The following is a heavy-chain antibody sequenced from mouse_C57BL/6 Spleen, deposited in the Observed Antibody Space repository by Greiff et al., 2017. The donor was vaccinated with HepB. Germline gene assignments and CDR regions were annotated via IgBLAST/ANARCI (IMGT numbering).Heavy chain of an antibody. V-gene: IGHV1-55*01. CDR3: AKGNYPDYAMDY. CDR1: GYTFTSYW. J-gene: IGHJ4*01. D-gene: IGHD2-1*01. CDR2: IYPGSGST. Sequence: QVQLKQPGAELVKPGASVKMSCKASGYTFTSYWITWVKQRPGQGLEWIGDIYPGSGSTNYNEKFKSKATLTVDKSSSTAYMQLSSLTSEDSAVYYCAKGNYPDYAMDYWGQGTSVTVSS.